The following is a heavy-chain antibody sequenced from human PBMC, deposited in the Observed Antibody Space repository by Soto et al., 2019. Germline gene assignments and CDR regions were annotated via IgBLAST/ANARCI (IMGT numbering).Heavy chain of an antibody. CDR2: IIPIFGTA. CDR1: GGTFSSYA. D-gene: IGHD3-10*01. Sequence: QVQLVQSGAEVKKPGSSVKVSCKASGGTFSSYAISWVRQAPGQGLEWMGGIIPIFGTANYAQKFQGRVTITADKATSTAYMERSSLRSEDTAVYYCATYGSGSYYDYYYGMDGWGQGTTVTVSS. J-gene: IGHJ6*02. CDR3: ATYGSGSYYDYYYGMDG. V-gene: IGHV1-69*06.